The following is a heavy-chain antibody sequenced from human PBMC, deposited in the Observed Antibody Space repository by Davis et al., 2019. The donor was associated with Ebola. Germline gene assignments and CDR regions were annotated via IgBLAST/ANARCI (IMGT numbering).Heavy chain of an antibody. CDR2: IYYSGST. J-gene: IGHJ5*02. Sequence: SETLSLTCTVSGASISSGNYYWGWIRQSPEKGLEWIGFIYYSGSTSYHPSLKSRVTISIDTSKNQFSLKLTSVTAADTAVYYCARQGWSGYSLRHWLDPWGRGTLVTVSS. V-gene: IGHV4-39*01. D-gene: IGHD3-3*01. CDR1: GASISSGNYY. CDR3: ARQGWSGYSLRHWLDP.